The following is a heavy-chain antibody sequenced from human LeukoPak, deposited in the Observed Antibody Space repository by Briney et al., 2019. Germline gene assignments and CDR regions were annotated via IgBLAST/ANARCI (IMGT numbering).Heavy chain of an antibody. CDR2: IYYSGST. V-gene: IGHV4-30-4*07. J-gene: IGHJ3*02. D-gene: IGHD3-3*01. Sequence: SETLSLTCAVSGGSISSGGYSWSWIRQPPGKGLEWIGYIYYSGSTYYNPSLKSRVTISVDTSKNQFSLKLSSVTAADTAVYYCARGGRVTIFGVVNPYPFDIWGQGTMVTVSS. CDR1: GGSISSGGYS. CDR3: ARGGRVTIFGVVNPYPFDI.